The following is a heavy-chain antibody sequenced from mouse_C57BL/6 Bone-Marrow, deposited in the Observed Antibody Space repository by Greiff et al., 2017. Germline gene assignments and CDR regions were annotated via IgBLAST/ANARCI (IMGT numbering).Heavy chain of an antibody. CDR2: INPNNGGT. CDR1: GYTFTDYN. CDR3: ARAGASPFAY. V-gene: IGHV1-18*01. J-gene: IGHJ3*01. D-gene: IGHD3-1*01. Sequence: VQLKQSGPELVKPGASVKIPCKASGYTFTDYNMDWVKQSHGQSLEWIGDINPNNGGTIYNQKFKGKATLTVDKSSSTAYMELRSLTSEDTAVYYCARAGASPFAYWGQGTLVTVSA.